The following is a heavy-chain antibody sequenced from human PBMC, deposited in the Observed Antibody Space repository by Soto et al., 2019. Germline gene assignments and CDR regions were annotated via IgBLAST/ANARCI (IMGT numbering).Heavy chain of an antibody. D-gene: IGHD3-10*01. Sequence: PSETLSLTCTVSGGSISSSSYYWVWIRQAPGKGLEWIGSIYYSGSTYYNPSLKSRVTISVDTSKNQFSLKLSSVTAADTAVYYCARKIMVRGAPGFDYWGQGTLVTVSS. CDR2: IYYSGST. J-gene: IGHJ4*02. CDR3: ARKIMVRGAPGFDY. V-gene: IGHV4-39*01. CDR1: GGSISSSSYY.